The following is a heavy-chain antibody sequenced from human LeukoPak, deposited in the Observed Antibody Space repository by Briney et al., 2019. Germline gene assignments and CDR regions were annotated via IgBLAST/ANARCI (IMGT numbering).Heavy chain of an antibody. J-gene: IGHJ4*02. Sequence: SVKVSCKASGGTFSSYTISWVRQAPGQGREWMGRIIAILGIANYAQKLQRRVTITAEKSTSTAYMELSSLRSEDTAVYYCAREDAYCSGGSCYSSYFDYWGQGTLVTVSS. CDR2: IIAILGIA. CDR3: AREDAYCSGGSCYSSYFDY. V-gene: IGHV1-69*04. D-gene: IGHD2-15*01. CDR1: GGTFSSYT.